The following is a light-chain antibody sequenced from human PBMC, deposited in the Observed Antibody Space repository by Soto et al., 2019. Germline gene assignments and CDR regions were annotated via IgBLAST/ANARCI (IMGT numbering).Light chain of an antibody. J-gene: IGLJ2*01. CDR3: LLYYGGAQV. CDR2: STT. V-gene: IGLV7-43*01. Sequence: TVVTQEPSLTVSPGGTVTLTCASSTGAVTSGYYPSWFQQKPGQAPRALIYSTTNKHFWTPARFSGSLLGGKAALTLSGVQPEDEAEYYCLLYYGGAQVFGGGTKLTVL. CDR1: TGAVTSGYY.